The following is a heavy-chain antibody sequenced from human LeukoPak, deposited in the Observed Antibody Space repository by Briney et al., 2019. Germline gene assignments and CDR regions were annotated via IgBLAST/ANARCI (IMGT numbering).Heavy chain of an antibody. D-gene: IGHD3-3*01. Sequence: SLRLSCIASGFTFDDYAMSWVRQAPGKGLEWVSGINWNSGTINYAESVKGRFTISRDSAKNSLYLQMNSLRREDTALYFCTKSKSYDLWTSYPDSWGQGTLVTVAS. CDR3: TKSKSYDLWTSYPDS. J-gene: IGHJ5*01. CDR1: GFTFDDYA. CDR2: INWNSGTI. V-gene: IGHV3-9*01.